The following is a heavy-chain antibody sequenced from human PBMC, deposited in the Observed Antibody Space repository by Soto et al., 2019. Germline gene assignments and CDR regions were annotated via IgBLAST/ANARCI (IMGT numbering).Heavy chain of an antibody. D-gene: IGHD6-19*01. CDR2: IYSGGST. V-gene: IGHV3-66*01. J-gene: IGHJ1*01. CDR3: ARGRIAVDGTPEYFQQ. Sequence: EVQLVESGGGLVQPGGSLRLSCAASGFTVSSNYMRWVRQAPGKGLEWVSVIYSGGSTYYADSVKGRFTISRENSKNAVYVHMSGLIEDDSSASDFARGRIAVDGTPEYFQQWVQGTLVTVST. CDR1: GFTVSSNY.